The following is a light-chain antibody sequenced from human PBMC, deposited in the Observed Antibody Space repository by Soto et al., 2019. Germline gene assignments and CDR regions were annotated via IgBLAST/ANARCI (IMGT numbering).Light chain of an antibody. CDR1: QSISSW. CDR3: QQYKSYTRT. V-gene: IGKV1-5*03. Sequence: DIQMTQSPSTLSASVGDRVTITCRASQSISSWLAWYQQKPGKAPKLLIYKASSLESGVPSRFSVRGSVTEFTLNSSSPQHNEFAVSYCQQYKSYTRTFGQGTKVEIK. CDR2: KAS. J-gene: IGKJ1*01.